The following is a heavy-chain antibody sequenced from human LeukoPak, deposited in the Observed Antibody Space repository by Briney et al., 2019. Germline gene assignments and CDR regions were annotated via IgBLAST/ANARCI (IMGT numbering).Heavy chain of an antibody. Sequence: VASVKLSCKASGYTFTDYYMHWVRQAPGQGLEWMGWINPNSGGTNYAQKFQGRVTMTRDTSISTAYMELSRLRSDDTAVYYCARITGTTFGFSDYWGQGTLVTVSS. J-gene: IGHJ4*02. V-gene: IGHV1-2*02. CDR2: INPNSGGT. D-gene: IGHD3-16*01. CDR1: GYTFTDYY. CDR3: ARITGTTFGFSDY.